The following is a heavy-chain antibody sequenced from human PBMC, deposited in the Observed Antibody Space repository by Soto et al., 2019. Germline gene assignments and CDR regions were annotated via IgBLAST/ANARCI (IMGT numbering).Heavy chain of an antibody. D-gene: IGHD5-18*01. J-gene: IGHJ6*02. CDR2: ISWDGGST. CDR3: AKDMFSYEYYYGMDV. V-gene: IGHV3-43*01. CDR1: GFTFDDYT. Sequence: GGSLRLSCAASGFTFDDYTMHWVRQAPGKGLEWVSLISWDGGSTYYADSVKGRFTISRDNSKNSLYLQMNSLRTEDTALYYCAKDMFSYEYYYGMDVWGQGTTVTVSS.